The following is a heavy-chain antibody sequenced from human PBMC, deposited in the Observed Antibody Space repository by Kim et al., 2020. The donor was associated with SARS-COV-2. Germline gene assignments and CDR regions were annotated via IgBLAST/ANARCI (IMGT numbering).Heavy chain of an antibody. CDR2: MNPNSGNT. CDR1: GYTFTSYD. V-gene: IGHV1-8*01. J-gene: IGHJ4*02. D-gene: IGHD2-21*02. CDR3: ARGHGINLAVYSSSSKVVTAIPGYGGDSFDY. Sequence: ASVKVSCKASGYTFTSYDINWVRQATGQGLEWMGWMNPNSGNTGYAQKFQGRVTMTRNTSISTAYMELSSLRSEDTAVYYCARGHGINLAVYSSSSKVVTAIPGYGGDSFDYWGQGTLVTVSS.